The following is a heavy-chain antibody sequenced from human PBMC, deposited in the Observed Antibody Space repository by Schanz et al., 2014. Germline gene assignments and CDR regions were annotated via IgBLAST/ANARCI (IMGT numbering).Heavy chain of an antibody. V-gene: IGHV3-64D*06. CDR2: ITRSGGGT. Sequence: EVQLVESGGYLVQPGGSLRLSCSASGFTFSSYAMHWVRQASGKGLEYVSAITRSGGGTYYSDSVKGRFTISRDNSKNTLYLQMSSLRHEDSAVYYCVKDAYCAGDCFPAEYFQHRGQGTLVTVSS. CDR3: VKDAYCAGDCFPAEYFQH. CDR1: GFTFSSYA. D-gene: IGHD2-21*02. J-gene: IGHJ1*01.